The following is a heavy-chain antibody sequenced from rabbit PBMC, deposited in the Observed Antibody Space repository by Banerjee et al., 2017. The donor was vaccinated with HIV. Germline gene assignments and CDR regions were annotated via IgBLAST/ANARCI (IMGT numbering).Heavy chain of an antibody. CDR1: GFSFSSTYY. D-gene: IGHD8-1*01. V-gene: IGHV1S45*01. CDR3: ASRAASSIWAFDP. Sequence: QEQLVESGGGLVQPEGSLTLTCTASGFSFSSTYYMCWVRQAPGKGLEWIACIYTGDGNTHYASWAKGRFTISKTSSTVDLKMTSLTVADTATYFCASRAASSIWAFDPWGPGTLVTVS. J-gene: IGHJ2*01. CDR2: IYTGDGNT.